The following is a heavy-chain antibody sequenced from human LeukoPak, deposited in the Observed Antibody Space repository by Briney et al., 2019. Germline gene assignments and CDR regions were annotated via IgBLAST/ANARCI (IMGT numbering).Heavy chain of an antibody. J-gene: IGHJ4*02. V-gene: IGHV3-48*03. CDR2: IGSSARTI. CDR3: ARDNFLQAHTGYFDY. CDR1: GFTFSSYE. Sequence: PGGSLRLSCAASGFTFSSYEMNWVRQAPGKGLEWVSYIGSSARTIYYADSVKGRFTISRDNAKNSLYLQMNSLRAEDTAVYYCARDNFLQAHTGYFDYWGQGALVTVSS. D-gene: IGHD4-11*01.